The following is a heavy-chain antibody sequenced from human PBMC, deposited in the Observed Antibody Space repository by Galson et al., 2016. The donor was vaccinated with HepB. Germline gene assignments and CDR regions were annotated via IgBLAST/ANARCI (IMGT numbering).Heavy chain of an antibody. Sequence: SVKVSCKVSGHTLTELSLHWVRQAPGKGLEWMGGFNPEDGNTIFAQKFQDRVTMTEDKSTDTAYMALSSLRSEDTAVYYCTADLFYAHDYGDYPMRGFHNWGQGTLVTVSS. D-gene: IGHD4-17*01. V-gene: IGHV1-24*01. CDR1: GHTLTELS. J-gene: IGHJ4*02. CDR3: TADLFYAHDYGDYPMRGFHN. CDR2: FNPEDGNT.